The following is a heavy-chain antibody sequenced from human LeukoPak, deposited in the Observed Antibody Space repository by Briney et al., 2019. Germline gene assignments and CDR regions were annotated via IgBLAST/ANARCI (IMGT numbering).Heavy chain of an antibody. Sequence: GGSLRLSCAASGFTFSSYVMSWVRQAPGKGLEWVANIKQDGSEKYYVDSVKGRFTISRDNAKNSLYLQMNSLRAEDTAVYYCARADGSFFDYWGQGTLVTVSS. V-gene: IGHV3-7*01. CDR2: IKQDGSEK. CDR3: ARADGSFFDY. CDR1: GFTFSSYV. J-gene: IGHJ4*02. D-gene: IGHD3-10*01.